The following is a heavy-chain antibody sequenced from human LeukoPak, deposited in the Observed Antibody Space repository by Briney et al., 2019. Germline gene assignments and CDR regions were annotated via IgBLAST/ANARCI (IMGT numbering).Heavy chain of an antibody. J-gene: IGHJ6*03. CDR1: GFTVSSNY. CDR2: ISGSGGST. D-gene: IGHD2-2*01. CDR3: AKGGVGYCSSTSCYWYMDV. V-gene: IGHV3-23*01. Sequence: PGGSLRLSCAASGFTVSSNYMSWVRQAPGKGLEWVSAISGSGGSTYYADSVKGRFTISRDNSKNTLYLQMNSLRAEDTAVYYCAKGGVGYCSSTSCYWYMDVWGKGTTVTVSS.